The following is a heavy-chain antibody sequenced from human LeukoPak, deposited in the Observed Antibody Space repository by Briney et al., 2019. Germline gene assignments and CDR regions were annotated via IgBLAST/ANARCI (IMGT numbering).Heavy chain of an antibody. V-gene: IGHV4-59*12. J-gene: IGHJ5*02. CDR3: ARRLYGSGSSYWFDP. CDR2: ISYTGIT. D-gene: IGHD6-19*01. CDR1: GVSISGYS. Sequence: SETLCLTCSVSGVSISGYSWTWLRQPPGKRLAWIGYISYTGITYYNASLMSRVTISVATSKNQFSLKLTSVTAADSAVYYCARRLYGSGSSYWFDPWGQGTLVTVSS.